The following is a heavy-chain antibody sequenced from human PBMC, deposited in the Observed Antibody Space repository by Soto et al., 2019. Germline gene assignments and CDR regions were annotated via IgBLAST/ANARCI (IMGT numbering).Heavy chain of an antibody. D-gene: IGHD1-7*01. Sequence: QVQLQESGPGLVKPSQTLSLTCTVSGGSISSGGYYWSWIRQHPGKGLEWIGYIYYRGSTFYHPSLHGRLTISVDTSKNQFSLKLTSVTAADTALYYCARGELGLDSWGQGTLVTVSS. CDR2: IYYRGST. CDR1: GGSISSGGYY. CDR3: ARGELGLDS. V-gene: IGHV4-31*03. J-gene: IGHJ5*01.